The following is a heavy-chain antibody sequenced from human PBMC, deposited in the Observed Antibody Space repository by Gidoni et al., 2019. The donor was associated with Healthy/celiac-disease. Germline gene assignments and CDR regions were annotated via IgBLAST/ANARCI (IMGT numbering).Heavy chain of an antibody. D-gene: IGHD2-2*01. CDR1: GFTFSSYR. Sequence: EVQLVESGGGLVKPGGSLRLSCAASGFTFSSYRMNWVRQAPGKGLEGVSSISSSSSYIYYADSGKGRSPISRENAKNSLFLQINSLRPGDRAVYYCAREAVSRPRLPAVSYGMDVWGQGTTVTVSS. CDR3: AREAVSRPRLPAVSYGMDV. V-gene: IGHV3-21*01. J-gene: IGHJ6*01. CDR2: ISSSSSYI.